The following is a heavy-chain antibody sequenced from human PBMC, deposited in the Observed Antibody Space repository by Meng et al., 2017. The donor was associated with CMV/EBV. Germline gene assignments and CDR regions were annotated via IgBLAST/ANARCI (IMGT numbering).Heavy chain of an antibody. J-gene: IGHJ5*02. CDR1: GGSISSSSYY. Sequence: GSLRLSCTVSGGSISSSSYYWGWLRQPPGKGLEWIGSIYYSGSTYYNPSLKSRVTISVDTSKNQFSLKLSSVTAADTAVYYCARAHEANWFDPWGQGTLVTVSS. CDR3: ARAHEANWFDP. V-gene: IGHV4-39*07. CDR2: IYYSGST.